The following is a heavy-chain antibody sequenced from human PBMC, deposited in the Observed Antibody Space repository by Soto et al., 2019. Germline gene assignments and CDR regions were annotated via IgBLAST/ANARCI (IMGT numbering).Heavy chain of an antibody. CDR1: GYTFTSYG. J-gene: IGHJ4*02. Sequence: GASVKVSCKASGYTFTSYGISWVRQAPGQGLEWMGWISAYNGNTNYAQKLQGRVTMTTDTSTSTAYMELRSLRSDDTAVYYCARDLLFIPKHGLKIDYWGQGTLVTVSS. V-gene: IGHV1-18*01. D-gene: IGHD3-10*01. CDR3: ARDLLFIPKHGLKIDY. CDR2: ISAYNGNT.